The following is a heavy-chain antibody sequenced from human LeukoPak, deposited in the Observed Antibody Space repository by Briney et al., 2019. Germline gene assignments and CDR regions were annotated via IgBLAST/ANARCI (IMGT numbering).Heavy chain of an antibody. D-gene: IGHD1-26*01. J-gene: IGHJ6*02. V-gene: IGHV3-43*02. CDR2: ISGDGGST. Sequence: GGSLRLSCAASGFTFDDYAMHWVRQAPGKGLEWVSLISGDGGSTYYADSVKGRFTISRDNSKNSLYLHMNSLRTEDTALYYCAREYYYYYGMDVWGQGTTVTVSS. CDR3: AREYYYYYGMDV. CDR1: GFTFDDYA.